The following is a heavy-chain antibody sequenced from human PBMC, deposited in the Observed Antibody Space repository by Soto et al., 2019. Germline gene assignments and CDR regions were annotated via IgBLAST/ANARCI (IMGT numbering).Heavy chain of an antibody. CDR3: AKNLGNHYGMDV. D-gene: IGHD1-1*01. J-gene: IGHJ6*02. Sequence: EVQLVESGRGLVQPGGSLRVSCAASGFSFSSYSMNWVRQAPGKGLEWVSYISSRSSNIFYADSVKGRFTISRDNAKNSLYLQLNSLTDEDTAMYYCAKNLGNHYGMDVWGHGTTVTVSS. CDR2: ISSRSSNI. V-gene: IGHV3-48*02. CDR1: GFSFSSYS.